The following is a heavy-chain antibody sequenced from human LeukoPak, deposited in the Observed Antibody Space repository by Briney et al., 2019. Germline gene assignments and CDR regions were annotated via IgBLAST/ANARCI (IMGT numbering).Heavy chain of an antibody. CDR1: GGTFSSYA. CDR3: ARGHDSSGSYFDY. J-gene: IGHJ4*02. D-gene: IGHD3-22*01. CDR2: IIPIFGTA. V-gene: IGHV1-69*05. Sequence: GASVKVSCKASGGTFSSYAISWVRQAPGQGLEWMGGIIPIFGTANYAQKFQGRVTITTDESTSTAYMELCSLRSEDTAVYYCARGHDSSGSYFDYWGQGTLVTVSS.